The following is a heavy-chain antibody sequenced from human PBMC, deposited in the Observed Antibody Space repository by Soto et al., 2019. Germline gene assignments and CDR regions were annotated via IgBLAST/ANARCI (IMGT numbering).Heavy chain of an antibody. J-gene: IGHJ4*02. D-gene: IGHD4-4*01. Sequence: QVQLQESGPGQVRLSQTLYLTCTVSGASIRSVDYYWSWIRQPPGRGLEWIGYIYYSGDTYYNPSLKSRISLSIDASKNQFSLKMTSVTATDTAVYFCARSTGRFWGQGTLVTVSS. CDR2: IYYSGDT. V-gene: IGHV4-30-4*01. CDR1: GASIRSVDYY. CDR3: ARSTGRF.